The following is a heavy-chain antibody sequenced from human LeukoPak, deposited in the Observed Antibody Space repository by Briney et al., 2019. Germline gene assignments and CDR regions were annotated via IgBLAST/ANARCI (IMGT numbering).Heavy chain of an antibody. CDR1: GYTFTSYG. CDR2: ISAYNGNT. D-gene: IGHD2-15*01. CDR3: ARGVVVAATYNWFDS. V-gene: IGHV1-18*01. J-gene: IGHJ5*01. Sequence: VASVKVSCKASGYTFTSYGITWVRQAPGQGLEWMGWISAYNGNTNYAQKVQGRVTMTTDTSTRTAYMELRSLRSDDTAVYYCARGVVVAATYNWFDSWGQGTLVTVSS.